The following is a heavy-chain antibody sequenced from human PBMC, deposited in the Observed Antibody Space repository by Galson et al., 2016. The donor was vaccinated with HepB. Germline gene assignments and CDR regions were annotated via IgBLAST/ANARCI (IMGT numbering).Heavy chain of an antibody. CDR3: AGAGGGFCEGVRCCNWFDP. D-gene: IGHD3-16*01. J-gene: IGHJ5*02. V-gene: IGHV1-18*01. Sequence: SVKVSCKASGYRFQSYGISWVRQAPGQGLEWMGWINPSKGNTDYAQKFAGRVTMTIDTSTSTVYMDLGSLTSDDTAVYYCAGAGGGFCEGVRCCNWFDPWGQGTLVSVSS. CDR2: INPSKGNT. CDR1: GYRFQSYG.